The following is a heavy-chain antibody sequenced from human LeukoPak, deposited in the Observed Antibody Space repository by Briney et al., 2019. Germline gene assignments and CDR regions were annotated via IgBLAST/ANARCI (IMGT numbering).Heavy chain of an antibody. CDR1: GFTLDDYA. Sequence: QPGGSLRLSCAAPGFTLDDYAIDRVRQAPGKGLEWVSLISGDGGSTYYADSVKGRFTISRDNSKNSLYRQMNSLRTEDTALYYCAKDSSGWYFDYWGQGTLVTVSS. D-gene: IGHD6-19*01. V-gene: IGHV3-43*02. J-gene: IGHJ4*02. CDR2: ISGDGGST. CDR3: AKDSSGWYFDY.